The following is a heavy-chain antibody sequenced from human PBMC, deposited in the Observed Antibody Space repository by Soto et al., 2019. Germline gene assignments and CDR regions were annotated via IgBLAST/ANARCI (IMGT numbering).Heavy chain of an antibody. CDR1: GGSISSSSYY. Sequence: SETLSLTCTVSGGSISSSSYYWGWIRQPPGKGLEWIGSIYNSGYTYYNTSLKSRVTISVDTSKNQFSLKLSSVTAADTAVYYCATQEVGGSYVYTFDPWGQGTLVTVSS. CDR2: IYNSGYT. CDR3: ATQEVGGSYVYTFDP. V-gene: IGHV4-39*01. J-gene: IGHJ5*02. D-gene: IGHD1-26*01.